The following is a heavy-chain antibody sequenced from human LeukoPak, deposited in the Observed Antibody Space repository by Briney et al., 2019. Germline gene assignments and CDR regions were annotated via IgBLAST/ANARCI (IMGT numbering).Heavy chain of an antibody. CDR1: GGSISSSSYY. Sequence: TSETLSLTCTVSGGSISSSSYYWGWIRQPPGKGLEWIGSIYYNGSTYYNPSLKSRVTISVDTSKNQFSLKLSSVTAADTAVYYCARDGIAAASDGDYWGQGTLVTVSS. V-gene: IGHV4-39*07. CDR3: ARDGIAAASDGDY. CDR2: IYYNGST. J-gene: IGHJ4*02. D-gene: IGHD6-13*01.